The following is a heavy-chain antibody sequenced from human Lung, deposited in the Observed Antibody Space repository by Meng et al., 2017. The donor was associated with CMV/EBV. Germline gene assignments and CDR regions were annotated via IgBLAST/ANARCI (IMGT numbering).Heavy chain of an antibody. CDR1: GFTVSSDY. CDR3: ARGVAAALFDY. Sequence: GGXXRLSCAASGFTVSSDYMSWVRQAPGKGLEWVSVIYSTGNTYYADSVKGRFTISRDNSKNTLYLQMNSLRAEDTAVYYCARGVAAALFDYWGQGTLVTVSS. D-gene: IGHD2-15*01. V-gene: IGHV3-53*01. CDR2: IYSTGNT. J-gene: IGHJ4*02.